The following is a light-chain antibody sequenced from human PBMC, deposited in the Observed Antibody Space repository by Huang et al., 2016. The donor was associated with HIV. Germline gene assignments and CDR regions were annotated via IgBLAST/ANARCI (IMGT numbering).Light chain of an antibody. Sequence: EIVLTQSPDTLSLSPGERATVSYRASQSVTRNYLAWYQQRPGQAPKPLIYGASTRAPGIPDRFSGSGAGTDFTLTISRLAPEDFAVYYCQQFGSSPPYSFGQGTKLEIK. CDR2: GAS. J-gene: IGKJ2*03. CDR3: QQFGSSPPYS. CDR1: QSVTRNY. V-gene: IGKV3-20*01.